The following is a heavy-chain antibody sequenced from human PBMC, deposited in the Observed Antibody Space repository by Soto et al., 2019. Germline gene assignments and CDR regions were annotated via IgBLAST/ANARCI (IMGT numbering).Heavy chain of an antibody. D-gene: IGHD3-22*01. CDR2: ISYDGSNK. CDR1: GFTFRSYG. Sequence: PGGSLRLSCAASGFTFRSYGMHWVRQAPGKGLEWVAVISYDGSNKYYVDSVKGRFTISRDNSKNTLYLQMNSLRAEDTAVYYCARPTDPDYYDSSGYYDYYFDYWGQGTLVTVSS. J-gene: IGHJ4*02. CDR3: ARPTDPDYYDSSGYYDYYFDY. V-gene: IGHV3-30*03.